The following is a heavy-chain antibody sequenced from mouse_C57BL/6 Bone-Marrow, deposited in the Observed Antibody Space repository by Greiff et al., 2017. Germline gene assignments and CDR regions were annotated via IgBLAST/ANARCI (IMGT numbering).Heavy chain of an antibody. J-gene: IGHJ1*03. V-gene: IGHV14-4*01. CDR1: GFNIKDDY. CDR2: IDPENGDT. CDR3: TTGTVVADWYFDV. Sequence: DVQLVESGAELVRPGASVKLSCTASGFNIKDDYMHWVKQRPEQGLEWIGWIDPENGDTEYASKFQGKATITADTSSNTAYLQLSSLTSEDTAVYYCTTGTVVADWYFDVWGTGTTVTVSS. D-gene: IGHD1-1*01.